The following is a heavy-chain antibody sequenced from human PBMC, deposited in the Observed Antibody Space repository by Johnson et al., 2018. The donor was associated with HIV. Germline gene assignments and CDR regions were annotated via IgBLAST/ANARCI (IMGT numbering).Heavy chain of an antibody. CDR3: ARAPRWFNVFDI. CDR1: GFMVADYG. V-gene: IGHV3-20*04. D-gene: IGHD4-23*01. Sequence: VQVVESGGGVVRPGGSLRLSCAVSGFMVADYGMSWVRQVPGKGLEWVSGINWNGGSTGYADSVKGRFTISRDNAKNSLYLQMNSLRAEDTAVYYCARAPRWFNVFDIWGQGTMVTVSS. J-gene: IGHJ3*02. CDR2: INWNGGST.